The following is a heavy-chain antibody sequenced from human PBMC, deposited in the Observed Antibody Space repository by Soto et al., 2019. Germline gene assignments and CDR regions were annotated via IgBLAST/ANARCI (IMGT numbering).Heavy chain of an antibody. CDR2: ITPIFGTE. V-gene: IGHV1-69*06. CDR1: VYTFSRYA. CDR3: ARRFLAAADNWFDP. D-gene: IGHD2-15*01. Sequence: SVNVSCNSSVYTFSRYAISWVRQAPGQGLEWIGGITPIFGTENYSHKFHGRVTITADKSTSTAYMDLRSMISEDTAVYYCARRFLAAADNWFDPWGQGTLVTVSS. J-gene: IGHJ5*02.